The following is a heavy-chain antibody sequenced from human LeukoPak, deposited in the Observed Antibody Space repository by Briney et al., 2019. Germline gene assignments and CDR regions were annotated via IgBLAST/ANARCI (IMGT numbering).Heavy chain of an antibody. CDR3: AGHHPRNTVDF. D-gene: IGHD2/OR15-2a*01. V-gene: IGHV4-59*08. J-gene: IGHJ4*02. CDR2: ISDIGSI. CDR1: GGSISSYY. Sequence: PSETLSLTCTVSGGSISSYYWSWIRQPPGKGLEWIAYISDIGSINYNPSLKSRVTISLDTSKNQFSLKLSTVTAADTAVYYCAGHHPRNTVDFWGQGTLVTVSS.